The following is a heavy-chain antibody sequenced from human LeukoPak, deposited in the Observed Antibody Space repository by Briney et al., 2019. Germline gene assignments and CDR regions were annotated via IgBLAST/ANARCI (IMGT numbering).Heavy chain of an antibody. D-gene: IGHD7-27*01. CDR3: ARGHWDLDS. CDR2: ISHTGTTI. Sequence: GGSLRLSCAASGFTFSDHYMTWIRQGPGKGLEWVSYISHTGTTIYYADSVKGRFTLSRDNARNSLYLQMNSLRAEDTAVYYCARGHWDLDSWGQGTLVSVSS. V-gene: IGHV3-11*04. J-gene: IGHJ4*02. CDR1: GFTFSDHY.